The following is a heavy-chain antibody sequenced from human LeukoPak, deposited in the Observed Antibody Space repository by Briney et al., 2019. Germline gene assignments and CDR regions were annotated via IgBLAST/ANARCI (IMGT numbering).Heavy chain of an antibody. CDR1: GYSFTIYW. V-gene: IGHV5-51*01. J-gene: IGHJ4*02. D-gene: IGHD6-13*01. CDR3: ARASGGSSWSYLDS. CDR2: IYPGDSDT. Sequence: GESLKISCKGAGYSFTIYWIGWVRQMPGKGLEWMGIIYPGDSDTRYSPSFQGQVTISVDKSISTAYLQWSSLTASDTAIYFCARASGGSSWSYLDSWGQGTLVTVSS.